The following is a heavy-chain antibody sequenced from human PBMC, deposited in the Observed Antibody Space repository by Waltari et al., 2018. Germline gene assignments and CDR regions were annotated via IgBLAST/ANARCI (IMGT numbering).Heavy chain of an antibody. CDR3: AREQTVEYYYYGMDV. Sequence: QVQLQESGPGLVKPSQTLSLTCTVSGGSISRGSYYWSWLRQPAGKGLEWIGRIYTSGSTNYNPSLKSRVTISVDTSKNQFSLKLSSVTAADTAVYYCAREQTVEYYYYGMDVWGQGTTVTVSS. D-gene: IGHD4-17*01. CDR1: GGSISRGSYY. CDR2: IYTSGST. J-gene: IGHJ6*02. V-gene: IGHV4-61*02.